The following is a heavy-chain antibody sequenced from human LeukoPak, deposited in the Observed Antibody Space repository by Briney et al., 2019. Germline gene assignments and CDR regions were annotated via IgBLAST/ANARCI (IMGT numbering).Heavy chain of an antibody. CDR1: GYTFTNYY. D-gene: IGHD5-24*01. CDR2: INPGGDNT. CDR3: ARIRDGYNDAYDI. V-gene: IGHV1-46*01. Sequence: ASVKVSCKASGYTFTNYYIHWVRQAPGQGLEWMGLINPGGDNTNYAQNFQGRVTMTRDTSASTVYMELSSLRSEDTAIYYCARIRDGYNDAYDIWGKGTTVTISS. J-gene: IGHJ6*04.